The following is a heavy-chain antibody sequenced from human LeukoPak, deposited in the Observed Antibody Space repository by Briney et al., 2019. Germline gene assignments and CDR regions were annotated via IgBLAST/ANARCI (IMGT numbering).Heavy chain of an antibody. Sequence: GSSVKVSCKASGGTFSSYVISWVRQAPGQGLEWMGRSIPILNLVNYAQKFQGRVTITADISTSTAYMELSSLKSEDTAVYYCSRNWDDTAMTYWGQGTLVTVSS. CDR2: SIPILNLV. CDR1: GGTFSSYV. D-gene: IGHD5-18*01. V-gene: IGHV1-69*04. J-gene: IGHJ4*02. CDR3: SRNWDDTAMTY.